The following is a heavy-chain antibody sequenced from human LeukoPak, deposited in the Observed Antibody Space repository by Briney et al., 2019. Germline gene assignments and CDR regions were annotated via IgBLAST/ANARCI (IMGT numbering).Heavy chain of an antibody. CDR2: IYHRGST. CDR1: GGSISSGGYS. J-gene: IGHJ6*02. V-gene: IGHV4-30-2*01. D-gene: IGHD2-2*01. CDR3: ARGNRYCSSTSCALMDV. Sequence: PSETLSLTCAVSGGSISSGGYSWSWIRQPPGKGLEWFGYIYHRGSTYYNPSRKSRVTISVDRSKNQFSLKLSSVTAADTAVYYCARGNRYCSSTSCALMDVWGQGTTVTVSS.